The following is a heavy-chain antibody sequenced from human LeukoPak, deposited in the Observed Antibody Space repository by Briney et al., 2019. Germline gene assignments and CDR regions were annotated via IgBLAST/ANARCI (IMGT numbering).Heavy chain of an antibody. J-gene: IGHJ6*03. CDR2: INHSGSN. CDR3: ARGSSGWYRGYYYYCMDV. V-gene: IGHV4-34*01. Sequence: PSETLSLTCAVYGGSFSGYYWSWIRQPPGKGLEWIGEINHSGSNNYTPSLKSRVTISVDTSKNQFSLKLSSVAAADTAVYYCARGSSGWYRGYYYYCMDVWGKGTTVTVSS. D-gene: IGHD6-19*01. CDR1: GGSFSGYY.